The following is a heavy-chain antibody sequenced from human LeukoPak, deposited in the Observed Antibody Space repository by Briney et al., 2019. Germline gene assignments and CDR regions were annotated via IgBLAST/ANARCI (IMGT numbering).Heavy chain of an antibody. Sequence: GGSLRLSCAASGFSVNNNYMNWVRQATGKGLEWVSLMDNFGYKHYADSVEGRVTISRDSSRNTVYLQLNRLRAEDTAVYYCAGGSYCGSGSRPGDIEYWGQGTLVTVSS. D-gene: IGHD2-21*01. CDR3: AGGSYCGSGSRPGDIEY. CDR1: GFSVNNNY. CDR2: MDNFGYK. V-gene: IGHV3-53*01. J-gene: IGHJ4*02.